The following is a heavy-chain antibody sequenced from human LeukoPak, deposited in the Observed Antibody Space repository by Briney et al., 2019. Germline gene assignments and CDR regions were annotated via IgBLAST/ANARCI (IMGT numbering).Heavy chain of an antibody. CDR1: GFIFSNYG. V-gene: IGHV3-7*01. CDR3: ARAGGYASSWAY. J-gene: IGHJ4*02. Sequence: GRSLRLSCVTSGFIFSNYGMHWVRQAPGKGLEWVANIKQDGSEKNYVDSVKGRFTISRDNAKNSLDLQMHSLRAEDTAVYYCARAGGYASSWAYWGQGTLVTVSS. CDR2: IKQDGSEK. D-gene: IGHD5-12*01.